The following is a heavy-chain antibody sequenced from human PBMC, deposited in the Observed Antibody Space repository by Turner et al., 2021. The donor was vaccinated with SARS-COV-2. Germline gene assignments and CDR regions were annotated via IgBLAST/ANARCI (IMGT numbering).Heavy chain of an antibody. CDR3: ARLPYYYDSSDPIDY. D-gene: IGHD3-22*01. J-gene: IGHJ4*02. V-gene: IGHV4-39*01. CDR2: VYYGGST. Sequence: QLQLQESGPGLVKPSETLSLTCTVSGGSISSSSYYWGWIRQPPGKGLEWIGTVYYGGSTYYNPSLKSRVTISVDTSKNQFSLKLSYVTAADTAVYYCARLPYYYDSSDPIDYWGQGTLVTVSS. CDR1: GGSISSSSYY.